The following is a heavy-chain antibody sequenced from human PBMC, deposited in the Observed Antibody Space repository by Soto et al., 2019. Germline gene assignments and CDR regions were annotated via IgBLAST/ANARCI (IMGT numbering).Heavy chain of an antibody. CDR1: GASISSGGYY. V-gene: IGHV4-31*03. J-gene: IGHJ2*01. Sequence: QVQLQESGPGLVKPSQTLSLTCTVSGASISSGGYYWGWIRQHPGKGLEWIGFIYYIGTSYYNPSPETRITLSVDTSKNPFSLNLTSVTAADTAVYSCARVLRDVLSDRYYWYFDLWGRGTLVTVSS. D-gene: IGHD3-16*02. CDR3: ARVLRDVLSDRYYWYFDL. CDR2: IYYIGTS.